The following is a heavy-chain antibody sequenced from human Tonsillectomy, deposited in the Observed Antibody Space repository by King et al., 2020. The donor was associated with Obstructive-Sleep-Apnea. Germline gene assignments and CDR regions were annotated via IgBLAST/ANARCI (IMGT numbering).Heavy chain of an antibody. CDR1: GYTFTDYY. J-gene: IGHJ6*02. Sequence: QLVQSGAEVKKPGASVKVSCKASGYTFTDYYIHWLRQAPGQGLEWMGWINLNSVGTYYGQKFQGWGTGTRDTSISTAYMELSSLKSDDTAVYYCAREYCYASGSASDSHAMDVWGQGTTVTVSS. CDR2: INLNSVGT. CDR3: AREYCYASGSASDSHAMDV. D-gene: IGHD3-10*01. V-gene: IGHV1-2*04.